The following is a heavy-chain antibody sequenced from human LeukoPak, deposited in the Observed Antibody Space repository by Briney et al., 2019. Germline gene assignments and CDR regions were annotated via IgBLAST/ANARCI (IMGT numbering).Heavy chain of an antibody. CDR1: GGSFSGYY. J-gene: IGHJ6*02. CDR2: INHSGST. D-gene: IGHD6-13*01. Sequence: SETLSLTCAVYGGSFSGYYWSWIRQPPGKGLEWIGEINHSGSTNYNPSLKSRVTISVDTSKNQFSLKMSYVTAADTAVYYCARGPYSTVYYYYGMDVWGQGTTVTVSS. CDR3: ARGPYSTVYYYYGMDV. V-gene: IGHV4-34*01.